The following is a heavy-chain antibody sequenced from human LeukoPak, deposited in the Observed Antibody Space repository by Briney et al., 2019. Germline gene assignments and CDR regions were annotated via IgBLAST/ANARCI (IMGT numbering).Heavy chain of an antibody. CDR2: INADGSTT. D-gene: IGHD6-19*01. CDR3: ATLISGWSLY. CDR1: GSGFTFNNYW. V-gene: IGHV3-74*01. Sequence: GGSLRLSCAASGSGFTFNNYWMHWVCQAPGNGLVWVSRINADGSTTSYADSVRGRFTISRDNAKNTLYLQMNSLRAEDTAVYYCATLISGWSLYWGQGTLVTVSS. J-gene: IGHJ4*02.